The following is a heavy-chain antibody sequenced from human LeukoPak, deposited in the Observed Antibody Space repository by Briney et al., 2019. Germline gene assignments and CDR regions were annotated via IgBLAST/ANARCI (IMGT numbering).Heavy chain of an antibody. D-gene: IGHD3-22*01. CDR2: INPNRGGT. J-gene: IGHJ4*02. CDR1: GYTFTAYY. Sequence: ASVTVSCTASGYTFTAYYVHWVRQAPGQGLEWMGRINPNRGGTDYAQKFQGRVTMTRDTPINTVYMELSRLTSDDTAVYYCARDSGSSGYYSFDYWGQGTLVTVSS. V-gene: IGHV1-2*06. CDR3: ARDSGSSGYYSFDY.